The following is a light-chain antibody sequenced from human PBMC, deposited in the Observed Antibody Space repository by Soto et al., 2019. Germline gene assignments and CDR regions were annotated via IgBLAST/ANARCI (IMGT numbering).Light chain of an antibody. J-gene: IGKJ1*01. V-gene: IGKV1-39*01. CDR2: AAS. CDR1: QSISSY. Sequence: DIQMTQSPSSLSASVGDRVTITCRASQSISSYLNWYQQKPGKAPKLLIYAASRLQSGVPSRFSGSGSGTDFTLTISSLQTEDFATYYCQQSYSTLWTFGQGNQVEIK. CDR3: QQSYSTLWT.